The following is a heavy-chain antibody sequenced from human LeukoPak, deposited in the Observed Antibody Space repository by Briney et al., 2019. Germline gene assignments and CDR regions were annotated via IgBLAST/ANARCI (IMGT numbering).Heavy chain of an antibody. Sequence: GRSLRLSCAASGFTFSSYAMHWVRQAPGKGLEWVAVISNDGSNKYYADSVNGRLTISRDNSKNTLYVQMNSLRAEDTAVYYCAREGLGPLIGGLWGTYRREYYFDYWGQGTLVTVSS. D-gene: IGHD3-16*02. CDR1: GFTFSSYA. CDR3: AREGLGPLIGGLWGTYRREYYFDY. V-gene: IGHV3-30-3*01. J-gene: IGHJ4*02. CDR2: ISNDGSNK.